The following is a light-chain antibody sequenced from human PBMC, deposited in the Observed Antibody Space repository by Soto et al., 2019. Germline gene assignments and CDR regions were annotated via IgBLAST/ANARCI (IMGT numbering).Light chain of an antibody. CDR2: DTT. V-gene: IGLV7-46*01. J-gene: IGLJ3*02. Sequence: QSVVPKAPSLTVSPGGTVTLTCGSITGAVTSGHFPYWFQQRPGQAPRTLIYDTTIRHFWTPARFSGSLLGVKAALTLSGAQPEDEAEYYCLLSYSGARVFGGGTKLTV. CDR1: TGAVTSGHF. CDR3: LLSYSGARV.